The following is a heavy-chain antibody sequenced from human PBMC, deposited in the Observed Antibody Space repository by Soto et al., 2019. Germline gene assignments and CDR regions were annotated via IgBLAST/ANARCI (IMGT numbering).Heavy chain of an antibody. CDR2: ISYDGSNK. Sequence: QVQLVESGGGVVQPGRSLRLSCAASGFTFSSYGMHWVRQAPGKGLEWVAVISYDGSNKYYADSVKGRFTISRDNSKNTLYLQMNSLRAEDTAVYYCAKGVNGDDAFDIWGQGTMVPVSS. D-gene: IGHD3-10*01. CDR3: AKGVNGDDAFDI. CDR1: GFTFSSYG. J-gene: IGHJ3*02. V-gene: IGHV3-30*18.